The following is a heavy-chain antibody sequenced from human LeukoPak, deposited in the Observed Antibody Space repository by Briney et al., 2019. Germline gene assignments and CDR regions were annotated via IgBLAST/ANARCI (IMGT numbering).Heavy chain of an antibody. D-gene: IGHD4-17*01. CDR2: ISGSGGGT. V-gene: IGHV3-23*01. J-gene: IGHJ4*02. CDR1: GFTFSSHG. Sequence: GGSLRLSCAASGFTFSSHGMSWVRQAPGKGLEWVSAISGSGGGTFYADSVRGRFTISRDNSKNTVYLQMNSLRAEDTAVYYCAKSATTVTSNFDYWGQGTLVTVSS. CDR3: AKSATTVTSNFDY.